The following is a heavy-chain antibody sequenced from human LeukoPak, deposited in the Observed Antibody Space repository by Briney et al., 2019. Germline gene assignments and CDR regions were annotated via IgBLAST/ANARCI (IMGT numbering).Heavy chain of an antibody. Sequence: ASVKVSCKASGYTFTGYYMHWVRQAPGQGLEWMGWINPNSGDTNYAQKLQGRVTMTTDTSTSTAYMELRSLRSDDTAVYYCARDGPVLLWFGELLAFDYWGQGTLVTVS. CDR2: INPNSGDT. J-gene: IGHJ4*02. D-gene: IGHD3-10*01. CDR3: ARDGPVLLWFGELLAFDY. V-gene: IGHV1-2*02. CDR1: GYTFTGYY.